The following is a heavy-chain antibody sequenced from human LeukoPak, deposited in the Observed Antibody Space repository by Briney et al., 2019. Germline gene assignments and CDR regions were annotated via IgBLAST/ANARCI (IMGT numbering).Heavy chain of an antibody. J-gene: IGHJ6*03. CDR2: ISSSSSTI. CDR1: GFTFSSYS. Sequence: GGSLRLSCAASGFTFSSYSMNWVRQAPGKGLEWVSYISSSSSTIYYADSVKGRFTIYRDNAKNSLYLQMNSLRAEDTAVYYCASSCGGDCYPNYYYYMDVWGKGTTVTVSS. CDR3: ASSCGGDCYPNYYYYMDV. V-gene: IGHV3-48*01. D-gene: IGHD2-21*01.